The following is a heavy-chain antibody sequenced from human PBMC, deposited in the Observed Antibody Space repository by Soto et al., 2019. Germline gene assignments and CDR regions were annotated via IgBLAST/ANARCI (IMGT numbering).Heavy chain of an antibody. V-gene: IGHV3-30*18. J-gene: IGHJ4*02. D-gene: IGHD3-3*01. CDR1: GFTFSSYG. CDR2: ISYDGSNK. CDR3: AKESKGFLEWAE. Sequence: QVQLVESGGGVVQPGRSLRLSCAASGFTFSSYGMHWVRQAPGKGLEWVAVISYDGSNKYYADSVKGRFTISRDNSKNTLYLQMNSLRAEDTAVYYCAKESKGFLEWAEGGQGTLVTVSS.